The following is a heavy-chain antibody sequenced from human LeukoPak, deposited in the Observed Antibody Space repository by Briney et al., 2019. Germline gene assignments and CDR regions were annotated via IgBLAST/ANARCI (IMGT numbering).Heavy chain of an antibody. CDR3: ARDFEYYDYVWGSYRIYYFDY. CDR1: GFTFSSYS. J-gene: IGHJ4*02. D-gene: IGHD3-16*02. CDR2: ISSSSSYI. Sequence: GGSLRLSCAASGFTFSSYSMNWVRQAPGKGLEWVSSISSSSSYIYYADSVKGRFTISRDNAKNSLYLQMNSLRAEDTAVYYCARDFEYYDYVWGSYRIYYFDYWGQGTLVTVSP. V-gene: IGHV3-21*01.